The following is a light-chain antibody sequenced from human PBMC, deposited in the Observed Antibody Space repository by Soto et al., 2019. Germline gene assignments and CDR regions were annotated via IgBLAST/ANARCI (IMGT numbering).Light chain of an antibody. CDR3: QQYDNSPLS. J-gene: IGKJ2*03. V-gene: IGKV3-20*01. Sequence: EIVLTQSPGTLSLSPGERATLSCRASQSVGDSYLAWYQQKPGQAPRLLIFGASSRATDIPDRFSGSGSGTDFTLTISRLEPEDFAVYYCQQYDNSPLSFGQGTKLEI. CDR2: GAS. CDR1: QSVGDSY.